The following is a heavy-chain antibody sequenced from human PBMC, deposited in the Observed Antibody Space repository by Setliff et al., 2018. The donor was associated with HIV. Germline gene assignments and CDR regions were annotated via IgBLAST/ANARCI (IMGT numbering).Heavy chain of an antibody. Sequence: ETLSLTCAVSGYSISSGFYWSWMRQPPGKGLEWVANIKQDGSEKYYVDSVKGRFTISRDNAKNTVYLQMNSLRADDTGFYYCARGDGGLDSWGQGTLVTVSS. V-gene: IGHV3-7*01. D-gene: IGHD3-3*01. CDR1: GYSISSGF. CDR2: IKQDGSEK. CDR3: ARGDGGLDS. J-gene: IGHJ4*02.